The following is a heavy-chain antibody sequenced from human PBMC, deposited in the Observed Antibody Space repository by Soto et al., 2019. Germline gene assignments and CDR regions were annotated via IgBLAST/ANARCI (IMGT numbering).Heavy chain of an antibody. CDR2: IYYSGST. V-gene: IGHV4-31*03. CDR1: GGSISSGGYY. CDR3: ARSITFGGVIVDVDY. Sequence: PSETLSLTCTVSGGSISSGGYYWSWIRQHPGKGLEWIGYIYYSGSTYYNPSHKRRVTISVDTYKNQFSLKLSSVTAADTAVYYCARSITFGGVIVDVDYWGQGTTVTVSS. D-gene: IGHD3-16*02. J-gene: IGHJ4*03.